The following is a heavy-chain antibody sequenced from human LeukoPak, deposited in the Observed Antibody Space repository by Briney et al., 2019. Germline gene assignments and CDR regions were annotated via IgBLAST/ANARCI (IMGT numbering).Heavy chain of an antibody. V-gene: IGHV4-39*07. CDR2: IYYSGST. J-gene: IGHJ5*02. CDR1: GGSISSSSYY. D-gene: IGHD6-25*01. Sequence: SETLSLTCTVSGGSISSSSYYWGWIRQPPGKGLEWIGSIYYSGSTYNNPSLKSRLSISIDTSKNQFSLKLTSVTAADTAVYYCARVVAAAGNNWFDPWGQGTLVTVSS. CDR3: ARVVAAAGNNWFDP.